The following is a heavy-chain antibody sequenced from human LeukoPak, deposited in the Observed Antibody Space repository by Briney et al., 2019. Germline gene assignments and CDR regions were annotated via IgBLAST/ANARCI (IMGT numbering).Heavy chain of an antibody. V-gene: IGHV3-23*01. J-gene: IGHJ4*02. D-gene: IGHD6-19*01. Sequence: GGTLRLSCAASGFTFSNHGMNWVRQAPGKGLEWVSGISPSGDITYYADSVKGRFTISRDNSKNMVYLQVISLTAEDTAVYYCAKEFRGGWPFDYWGQGTLVTVSS. CDR3: AKEFRGGWPFDY. CDR2: ISPSGDIT. CDR1: GFTFSNHG.